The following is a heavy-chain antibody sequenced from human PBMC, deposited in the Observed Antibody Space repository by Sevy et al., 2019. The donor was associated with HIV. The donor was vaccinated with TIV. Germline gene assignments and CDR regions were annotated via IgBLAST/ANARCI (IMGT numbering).Heavy chain of an antibody. CDR1: GYTFTSYD. V-gene: IGHV1-8*01. D-gene: IGHD2-2*01. J-gene: IGHJ6*03. CDR3: ARARYCSSTSCYGYYYYMDV. CDR2: MNPNSGNT. Sequence: ASVKVSCKASGYTFTSYDINWVRQATGQGLEWMGWMNPNSGNTGYAQKFQGRVTMTRNTSISTAYMELSSLRSEDTAVYYCARARYCSSTSCYGYYYYMDVWGKGTTVTVSS.